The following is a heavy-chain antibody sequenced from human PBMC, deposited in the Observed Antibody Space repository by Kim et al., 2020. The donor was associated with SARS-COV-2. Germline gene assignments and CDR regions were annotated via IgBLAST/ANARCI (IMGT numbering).Heavy chain of an antibody. D-gene: IGHD1-26*01. CDR2: INAGNGNT. Sequence: ASVKVSCKASGYTFTSYAMHWVRQAPGQRLEWMGWINAGNGNTKYSQKFQGRVTITRDTSASTAYMELSSLRSEDTAVYYCARRIRPRYSGSYYYFDYWGQGTLVTVSS. V-gene: IGHV1-3*01. CDR1: GYTFTSYA. J-gene: IGHJ4*02. CDR3: ARRIRPRYSGSYYYFDY.